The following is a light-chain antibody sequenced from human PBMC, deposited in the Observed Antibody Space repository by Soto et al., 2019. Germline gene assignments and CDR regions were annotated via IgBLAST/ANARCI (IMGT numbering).Light chain of an antibody. CDR1: SSDVGGYNY. Sequence: QSALTQPASVSGSPGQSITISCTGTSSDVGGYNYVSWYQHHPGKAPKLMIYDVSNRPSGVSNRFSGSKSGNTASLTISGLQAEDEADYYCSSYTTSTTLNYVFGTGTKVTV. J-gene: IGLJ1*01. V-gene: IGLV2-14*03. CDR2: DVS. CDR3: SSYTTSTTLNYV.